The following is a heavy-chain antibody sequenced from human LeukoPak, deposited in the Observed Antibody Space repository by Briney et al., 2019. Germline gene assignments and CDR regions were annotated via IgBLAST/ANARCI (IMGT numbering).Heavy chain of an antibody. CDR3: ARHDILTGYYHRHFDY. J-gene: IGHJ4*01. V-gene: IGHV4-39*01. D-gene: IGHD3-9*01. CDR2: IYYSGST. CDR1: GFTFSSYA. Sequence: PGGSLRLSCAASGFTFSSYAMTWIRQPPGKGLEWIATIYYSGSTYSNPSLKSRVSISVDTSKNQFSLKVTSVTAADTAVYYCARHDILTGYYHRHFDYWGPGTLVTVSS.